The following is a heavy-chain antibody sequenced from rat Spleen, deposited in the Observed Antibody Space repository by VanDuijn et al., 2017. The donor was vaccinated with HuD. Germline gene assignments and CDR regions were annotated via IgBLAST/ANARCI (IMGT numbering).Heavy chain of an antibody. CDR1: GFTFSTFP. V-gene: IGHV5-46*01. CDR3: SPLPGHNLDY. Sequence: EVQLVESGGGLVQPGRSLKLSCPASGFTFSTFPMVWVRQAPKKGLEWVASISNAGDTYYPDSVNGRFSISRENAKSTTYLHMNSLRSEDTATYYCSPLPGHNLDYWGPGTMVAVSS. CDR2: ISNAGDT. D-gene: IGHD1-4*01. J-gene: IGHJ1*01.